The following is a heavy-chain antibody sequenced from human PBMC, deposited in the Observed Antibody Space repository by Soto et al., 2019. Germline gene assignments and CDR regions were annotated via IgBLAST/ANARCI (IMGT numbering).Heavy chain of an antibody. Sequence: SETLSLTCTISGGSISSYYWSWIRQPPGKGLEWIGYIYYSGSTNYNPSLKSRVTISVDTSKNQFSLKLNSMTAADTAVYYCARHNYGSGSTYFDYWGQGTLVTVS. CDR1: GGSISSYY. CDR2: IYYSGST. V-gene: IGHV4-59*08. J-gene: IGHJ4*02. D-gene: IGHD3-10*01. CDR3: ARHNYGSGSTYFDY.